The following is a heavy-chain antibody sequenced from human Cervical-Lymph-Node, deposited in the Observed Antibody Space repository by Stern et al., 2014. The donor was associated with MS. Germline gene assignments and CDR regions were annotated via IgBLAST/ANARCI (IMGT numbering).Heavy chain of an antibody. CDR3: VREDGDFDY. J-gene: IGHJ4*02. CDR1: GFTFRSHV. Sequence: QVQLVQSGGGVVPPGGSLRLSCAASGFTFRSHVVHWVGQAPGKGLEWVAVIWHDKTNNAYADSVKGRFTISRDNSNNTLSLQMNSLRAEDTAVYSCVREDGDFDYWGQGTLVTVSS. V-gene: IGHV3-30-3*01. CDR2: IWHDKTNN. D-gene: IGHD2-8*01.